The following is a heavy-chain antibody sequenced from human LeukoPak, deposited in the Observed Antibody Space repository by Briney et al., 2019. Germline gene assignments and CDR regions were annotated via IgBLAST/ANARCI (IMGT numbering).Heavy chain of an antibody. D-gene: IGHD2-2*01. CDR3: ARDGEKRGYCSSTSCYNWFDP. CDR1: GGSISSSSYY. V-gene: IGHV4-61*01. Sequence: ESGPGLVKPSETLSLTCTVSGGSISSSSYYWSWIRQPPGKGLEWIGYIYYSGSTNYNPSLKSRVTISVDTSKNQFSLKLSSVTAADTAVYYCARDGEKRGYCSSTSCYNWFDPWGQGTLVTVSS. J-gene: IGHJ5*02. CDR2: IYYSGST.